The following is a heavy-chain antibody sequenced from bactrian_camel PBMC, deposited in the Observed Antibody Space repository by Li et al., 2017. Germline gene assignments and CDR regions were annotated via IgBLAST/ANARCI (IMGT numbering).Heavy chain of an antibody. CDR3: AARTDYCGYTLQERHYPF. CDR2: INSGGGIT. J-gene: IGHJ4*01. D-gene: IGHD3*01. V-gene: IGHV3S40*01. CDR1: GFTFSNYA. Sequence: VQLVESGGGLVQPGGSLRVSCTPSGFTFSNYAMSWVRQAPGKGLEWVSSINSGGGITYYSDSVKGRFTASKDKVETTWQLQMNSLKPDDTGMYYCAARTDYCGYTLQERHYPFWGQGTQVTVS.